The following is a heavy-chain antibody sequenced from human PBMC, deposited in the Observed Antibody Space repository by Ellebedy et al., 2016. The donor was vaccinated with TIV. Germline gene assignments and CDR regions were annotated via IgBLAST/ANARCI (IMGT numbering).Heavy chain of an antibody. CDR2: INPNSGDT. V-gene: IGHV1-2*04. J-gene: IGHJ4*02. Sequence: AASVKVSCKLSGYTFTGYFIHWMRQAPGQGLEWMGWINPNSGDTYFALTFQDWVTMSRDTSISPAYMELSSLGSNDTAVYYCARAKRGGSYFDYWGQGTLVTVSS. D-gene: IGHD1-26*01. CDR3: ARAKRGGSYFDY. CDR1: GYTFTGYF.